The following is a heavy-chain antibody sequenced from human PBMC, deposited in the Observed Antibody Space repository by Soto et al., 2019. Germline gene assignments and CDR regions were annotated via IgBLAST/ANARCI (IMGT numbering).Heavy chain of an antibody. D-gene: IGHD4-17*01. CDR2: ISYDGSNK. Sequence: QVQLVESGGGVVQPGRSLRLSCAASGFTFSSYAMHWVRQAPGKGLEWVAVISYDGSNKYYADSVKGRFTISRDNSKNTLYLQMNSLRADDTAVYYCARARTTVTTKDAFDIWGQGTMVTVSS. CDR3: ARARTTVTTKDAFDI. CDR1: GFTFSSYA. V-gene: IGHV3-30-3*01. J-gene: IGHJ3*02.